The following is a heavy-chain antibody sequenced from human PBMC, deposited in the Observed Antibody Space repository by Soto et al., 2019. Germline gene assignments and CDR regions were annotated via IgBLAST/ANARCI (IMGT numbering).Heavy chain of an antibody. Sequence: PGGSLRLSCAASGFTFSPYYMSWVRQAPGKGLEWLAMTTQDGNDKHYVDSVKGRFTISRDNAKNSLYLQMNSLRAEDTAVYYCARWAGYIVLVPAAINTQNYYGMDVWGQGTTVTVSS. CDR2: TTQDGNDK. J-gene: IGHJ6*02. D-gene: IGHD2-2*02. CDR1: GFTFSPYY. V-gene: IGHV3-7*01. CDR3: ARWAGYIVLVPAAINTQNYYGMDV.